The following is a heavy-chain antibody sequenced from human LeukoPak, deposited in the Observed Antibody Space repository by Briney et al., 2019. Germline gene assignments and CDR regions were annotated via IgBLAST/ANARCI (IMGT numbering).Heavy chain of an antibody. D-gene: IGHD3-9*01. Sequence: GASVKVSCKASGGTFSSYAISWVRQAPGQGLEWMGGIIPIFGTANYAQKFQGRVTITTDESTSTAYMELSSLRSEDTAVYYCARVGDILTGSSSACMDVWGKGTTVTASS. CDR1: GGTFSSYA. CDR2: IIPIFGTA. V-gene: IGHV1-69*05. CDR3: ARVGDILTGSSSACMDV. J-gene: IGHJ6*03.